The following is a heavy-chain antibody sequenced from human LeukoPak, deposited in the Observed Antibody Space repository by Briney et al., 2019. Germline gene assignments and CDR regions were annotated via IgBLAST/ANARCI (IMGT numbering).Heavy chain of an antibody. CDR2: IYYSGST. CDR1: GGSISSSSYY. Sequence: SETLSLTCTVSGGSISSSSYYWGWIRQPPGKGLEWIGSIYYSGSTYYNPSLKSRVTISVDTSKNQFSLKLSSVTAADTAVYYCARDSSSWHNFDYWGQGTLVTVSS. V-gene: IGHV4-39*07. J-gene: IGHJ4*02. CDR3: ARDSSSWHNFDY. D-gene: IGHD6-13*01.